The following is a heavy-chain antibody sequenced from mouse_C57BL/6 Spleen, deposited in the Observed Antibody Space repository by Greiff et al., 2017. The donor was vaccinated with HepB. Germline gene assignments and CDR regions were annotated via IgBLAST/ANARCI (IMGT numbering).Heavy chain of an antibody. V-gene: IGHV1-55*01. CDR1: GYTFTSYW. Sequence: QVQLQQSGAELVKPGASVKMSCKASGYTFTSYWITWVKQRPGQGLEWIGDIYPGSGSTNYNEKFKSKATLTVDTSSSTAYMQLSSLTSEDSAVYYCAREGTNWDYFDYWGQGTTLTVSS. CDR2: IYPGSGST. D-gene: IGHD4-1*01. CDR3: AREGTNWDYFDY. J-gene: IGHJ2*01.